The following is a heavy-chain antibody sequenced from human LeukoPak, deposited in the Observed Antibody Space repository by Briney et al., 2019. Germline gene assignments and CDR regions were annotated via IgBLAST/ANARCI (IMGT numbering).Heavy chain of an antibody. CDR2: VKEDGTTK. CDR3: VSQEVVPH. Sequence: GGSLRLSCVGPGFNFNKYCLSSVRQAPGKGLEWVANVKEDGTTKQYVDSVKGRFTISRDNAKNSLYLQMDSLRDVDTAVYYCVSQEVVPHWGQGTLVSVSS. CDR1: GFNFNKYC. J-gene: IGHJ4*02. V-gene: IGHV3-7*01. D-gene: IGHD2-15*01.